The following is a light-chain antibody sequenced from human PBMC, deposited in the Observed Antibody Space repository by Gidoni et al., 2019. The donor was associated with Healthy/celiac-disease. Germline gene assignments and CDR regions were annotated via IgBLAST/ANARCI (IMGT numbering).Light chain of an antibody. Sequence: LPVTPGAPASISCRSSQRLLHSNGYNYLDWYLQKAGQSPQLLIYLGSNRASGVPDRFSGSGSGTDFTLKISRVEGEDVGVYYCMQALQTPLAFGQGTKVEIK. CDR1: QRLLHSNGYNY. V-gene: IGKV2-28*01. J-gene: IGKJ1*01. CDR2: LGS. CDR3: MQALQTPLA.